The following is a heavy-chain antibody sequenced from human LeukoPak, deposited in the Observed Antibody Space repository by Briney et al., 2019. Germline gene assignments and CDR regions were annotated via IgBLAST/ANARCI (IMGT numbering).Heavy chain of an antibody. CDR3: TRGGYGGPRVAFDY. J-gene: IGHJ4*02. Sequence: ASVKVSCKASGYTFTGYYMHWVRQAPGQGLEWMGWINPNSGGTNYAQKFQGRVTMTRDTSISTAYMELSRLRSEDTAVYYCTRGGYGGPRVAFDYWGQGTLVTVSS. V-gene: IGHV1-2*02. D-gene: IGHD1-1*01. CDR1: GYTFTGYY. CDR2: INPNSGGT.